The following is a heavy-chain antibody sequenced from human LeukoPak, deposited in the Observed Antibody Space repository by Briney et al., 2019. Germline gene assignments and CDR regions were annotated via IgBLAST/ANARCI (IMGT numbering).Heavy chain of an antibody. CDR3: ASGYGSGWFDA. D-gene: IGHD1-26*01. Sequence: GGSLRLSCAASGLTVSAYYMSWIRQAPGKGLEWLSQSRTSGGTTDYADSVKGRFTVSWDNANNSLYLQMNSPRAEDTAVYYCASGYGSGWFDAWGQGDLVIVSA. CDR1: GLTVSAYY. V-gene: IGHV3-11*01. CDR2: SRTSGGTT. J-gene: IGHJ5*02.